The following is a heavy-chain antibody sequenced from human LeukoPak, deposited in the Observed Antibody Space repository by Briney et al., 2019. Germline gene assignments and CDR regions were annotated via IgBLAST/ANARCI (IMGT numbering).Heavy chain of an antibody. V-gene: IGHV4-30-2*01. D-gene: IGHD6-19*01. J-gene: IGHJ3*02. CDR3: ARYIAVTAFDI. Sequence: SQTLSLTCAVSGGSISSGDYSWSWIRQPPGKGLEWIGYIYHSGSTYYNPSLKSRVTISVDRSKNQFSLKVSSMTAADTAVYYCARYIAVTAFDIWGPETMVTVSS. CDR2: IYHSGST. CDR1: GGSISSGDYS.